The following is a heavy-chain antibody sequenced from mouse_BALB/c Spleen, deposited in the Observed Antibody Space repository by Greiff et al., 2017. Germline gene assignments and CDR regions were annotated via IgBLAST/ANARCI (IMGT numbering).Heavy chain of an antibody. D-gene: IGHD2-1*01. V-gene: IGHV1-5*01. CDR3: TREGDGNLYYAMDY. J-gene: IGHJ4*01. Sequence: EVQGVESGTVLARPGASVKMSCKASGYSFTSYWMHWVKQRPGQGLEWIGAIYPGNSDTSYNQKFKGKAKLTAVTSASTAYMELSSLTNEDSAVYYCTREGDGNLYYAMDYWGQGTSVTVSS. CDR2: IYPGNSDT. CDR1: GYSFTSYW.